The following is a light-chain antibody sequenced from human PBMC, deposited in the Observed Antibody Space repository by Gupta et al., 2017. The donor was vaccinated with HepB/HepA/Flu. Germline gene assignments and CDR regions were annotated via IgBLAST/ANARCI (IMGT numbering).Light chain of an antibody. CDR1: NSNIGSHS. V-gene: IGLV1-47*01. CDR2: RSN. CDR3: ATWDDSLSGRV. Sequence: QSVLTPPPSASGTPGQRVTISCSGSNSNIGSHSVYWFQQLPGTAPKLLIYRSNQRPSGVPDRFSGSKSGTSASLAISGLRSEDEADYYCATWDDSLSGRVFGGGTKLTVL. J-gene: IGLJ3*02.